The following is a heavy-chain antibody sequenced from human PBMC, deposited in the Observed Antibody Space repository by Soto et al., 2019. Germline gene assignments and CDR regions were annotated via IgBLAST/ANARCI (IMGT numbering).Heavy chain of an antibody. V-gene: IGHV1-69*13. CDR2: IIPIFGTA. D-gene: IGHD6-6*01. Sequence: GASVKVSCKASGGTFSSYAISWVRQAPGQGLEWMGGIIPIFGTANYAQKFQGRVTITADESTSTAYMELSSLRSEDTAVYYCAREREGVIAARRIYYYYYGMDVWGQGTTVTVSS. J-gene: IGHJ6*02. CDR1: GGTFSSYA. CDR3: AREREGVIAARRIYYYYYGMDV.